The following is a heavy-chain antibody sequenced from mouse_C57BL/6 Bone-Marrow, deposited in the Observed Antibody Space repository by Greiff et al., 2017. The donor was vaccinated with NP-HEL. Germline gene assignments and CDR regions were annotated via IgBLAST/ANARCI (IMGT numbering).Heavy chain of an antibody. CDR3: TGGRRFAY. CDR1: GFTFSNYW. J-gene: IGHJ3*01. Sequence: EVKVEESGGGLVQPGGSMKLSCVASGFTFSNYWMNWVRQSPEKGLEWVAQIRLKSDNYATHYAESVKGRFTISRDDAKSSVYLQMNNLRAEDTGIYYCTGGRRFAYWGQGTLVTVSA. V-gene: IGHV6-3*01. CDR2: IRLKSDNYAT.